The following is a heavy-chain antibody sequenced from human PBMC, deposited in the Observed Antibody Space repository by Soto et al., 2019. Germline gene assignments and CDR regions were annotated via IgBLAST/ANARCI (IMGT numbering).Heavy chain of an antibody. CDR1: GASITGSSY. Sequence: SETLSLTCTVSGASITGSSYWSWIRQPAGKGLEWIGRFSLSGTTNYNPSLRSRVTMSADVSKNQFSLRLTSVTAADTALYYCPTGMTQTAAPAWYYFDSWGQGTLVTVSS. J-gene: IGHJ4*02. CDR2: FSLSGTT. CDR3: PTGMTQTAAPAWYYFDS. D-gene: IGHD2-21*02. V-gene: IGHV4-4*07.